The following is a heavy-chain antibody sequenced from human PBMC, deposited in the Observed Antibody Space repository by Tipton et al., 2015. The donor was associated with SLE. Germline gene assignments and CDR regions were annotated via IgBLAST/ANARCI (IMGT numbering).Heavy chain of an antibody. CDR3: ARSLIVGLWDDAFDI. J-gene: IGHJ3*02. CDR2: IYSGGST. CDR1: GFTFSSYG. Sequence: SLRLSCAASGFTFSSYGMHWVRQAPGKGLEWVSVIYSGGSTYYADSVKGRFTISRDNSKNTLYLQMNSLRAADTAVYYCARSLIVGLWDDAFDIWGQGTMVTVSS. D-gene: IGHD1-26*01. V-gene: IGHV3-53*01.